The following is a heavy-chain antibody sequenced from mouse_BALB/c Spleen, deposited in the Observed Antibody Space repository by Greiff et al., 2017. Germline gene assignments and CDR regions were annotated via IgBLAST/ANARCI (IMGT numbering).Heavy chain of an antibody. Sequence: QVQLQQPGAELVKPGASVKLSCKASGYTFTSYWMHWVKQRPGQGLEWIGEINPSNGRTNYNEKFKSKATLTVDKSSSTAYMQLSSLTSEDSAVYYCARDYRYDDYFDYWGQGTTLTVS. CDR1: GYTFTSYW. D-gene: IGHD2-14*01. J-gene: IGHJ2*01. V-gene: IGHV1S81*02. CDR2: INPSNGRT. CDR3: ARDYRYDDYFDY.